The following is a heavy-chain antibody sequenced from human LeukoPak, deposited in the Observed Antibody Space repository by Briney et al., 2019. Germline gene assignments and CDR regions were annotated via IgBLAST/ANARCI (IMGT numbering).Heavy chain of an antibody. J-gene: IGHJ4*02. V-gene: IGHV3-7*03. CDR1: GFTFRSYW. CDR3: ARDQEGFDY. Sequence: GGSLRLSCAASGFTFRSYWMSWVRQAPGKGLEWVANIKEDGSEKYYVDSVKGRFTISRDSAKNSLYLQMNSLRVEDTAVYYCARDQEGFDYWGQGTLVTVSS. CDR2: IKEDGSEK.